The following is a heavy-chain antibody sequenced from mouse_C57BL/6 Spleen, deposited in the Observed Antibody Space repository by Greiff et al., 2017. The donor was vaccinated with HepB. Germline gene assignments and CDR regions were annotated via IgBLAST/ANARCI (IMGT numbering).Heavy chain of an antibody. V-gene: IGHV1-18*01. CDR2: INPNNGGT. Sequence: EVKLVESGPELVKPGASVKIPCKASGYTFTDYNMDWVKQSHGKSLEWIGDINPNNGGTIYNQKFKGKATLTVDKSSSTAYMELRSLTSEDTAVYYCASRKGLLRFAYWGQGTLVTVSA. J-gene: IGHJ3*01. D-gene: IGHD2-3*01. CDR3: ASRKGLLRFAY. CDR1: GYTFTDYN.